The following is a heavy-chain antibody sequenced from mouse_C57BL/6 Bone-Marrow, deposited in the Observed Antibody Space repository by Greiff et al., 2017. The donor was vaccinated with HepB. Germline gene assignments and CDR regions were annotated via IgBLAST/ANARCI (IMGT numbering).Heavy chain of an antibody. D-gene: IGHD2-3*01. V-gene: IGHV1-26*01. CDR2: INPNNGGT. Sequence: EVQLQQSGPELVKPGASVKISCKASGYTFTDYYMNWVKQSHGKSLEWIGDINPNNGGTSYNQKFKGKATLTVDKSSSTAYMELRSLTSEDSAVYYCAIWGYSPYAMDYWGQGTSVTVSS. J-gene: IGHJ4*01. CDR3: AIWGYSPYAMDY. CDR1: GYTFTDYY.